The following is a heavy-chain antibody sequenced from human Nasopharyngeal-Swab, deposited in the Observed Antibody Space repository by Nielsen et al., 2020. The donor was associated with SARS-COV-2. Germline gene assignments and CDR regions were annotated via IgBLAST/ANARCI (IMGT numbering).Heavy chain of an antibody. V-gene: IGHV3-11*01. CDR2: ISSSGSTI. J-gene: IGHJ4*02. Sequence: GESLKISCAASGFTFSDYYMSWIRQAPGKGLEWVSYISSSGSTIYYAASVKGRFTISRDNAKNSLYLQMNSLRAEDTAVYYCARDWVGYCSSTSCPSIWGQGTLVTVSS. CDR3: ARDWVGYCSSTSCPSI. CDR1: GFTFSDYY. D-gene: IGHD2-2*03.